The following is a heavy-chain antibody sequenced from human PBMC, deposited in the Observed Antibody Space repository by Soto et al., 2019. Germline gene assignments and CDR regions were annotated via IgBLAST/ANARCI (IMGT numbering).Heavy chain of an antibody. CDR2: IWYDGSNK. D-gene: IGHD2-15*01. J-gene: IGHJ4*02. V-gene: IGHV3-33*01. CDR1: GFTFSSYG. CDR3: ARVPSSSGRAHFDY. Sequence: PGASLRLSCSASGFTFSSYGLHWVRQAPGKGLEWVAVIWYDGSNKYYADSVKGRFTISRDNSKNTLYLQMNSLRAEDTAVYYCARVPSSSGRAHFDYWGQGT.